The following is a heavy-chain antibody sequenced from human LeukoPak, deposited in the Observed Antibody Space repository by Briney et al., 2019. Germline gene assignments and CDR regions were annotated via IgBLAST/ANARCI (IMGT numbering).Heavy chain of an antibody. CDR2: IKSKTDGGTT. CDR3: TTEYYYDSSGYSPPDY. D-gene: IGHD3-22*01. CDR1: GFTFGNAW. V-gene: IGHV3-15*01. J-gene: IGHJ4*02. Sequence: PGGSLRLSCAASGFTFGNAWMSWVRQAPGKGLEWVGRIKSKTDGGTTDYAAPVKGRFTISRDDSKNTLYLQMNSLKTEDTAVYYCTTEYYYDSSGYSPPDYWGQGTLVTVSS.